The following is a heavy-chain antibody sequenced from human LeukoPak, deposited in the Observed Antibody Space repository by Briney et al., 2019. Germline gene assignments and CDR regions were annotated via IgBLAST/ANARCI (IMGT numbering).Heavy chain of an antibody. D-gene: IGHD3-22*01. CDR2: ISSSGST. J-gene: IGHJ4*02. Sequence: SETLSLTCTVSGDSISSGDYYWSWIRQPAGKGLEWIGRISSSGSTNYNPSLKSRVTISVDTSKNQFSLKLSSVTAADTAVYYCARDQVDDSSGYYADYWGQGTLVTVSS. CDR1: GDSISSGDYY. CDR3: ARDQVDDSSGYYADY. V-gene: IGHV4-61*02.